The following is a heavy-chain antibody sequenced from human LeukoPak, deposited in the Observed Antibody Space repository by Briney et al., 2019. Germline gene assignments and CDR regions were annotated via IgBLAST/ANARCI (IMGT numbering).Heavy chain of an antibody. J-gene: IGHJ2*01. Sequence: GGSLRLSCAVSGFTFSSYSMNWVRQAPGKGLEWVSYISSSGSTIYYADAVKGRFTISRDNAKNSLYLQMSSLRGEDTAVYYCATVAMEDWYFDLWGRGTLVTVSS. CDR3: ATVAMEDWYFDL. CDR1: GFTFSSYS. D-gene: IGHD5-18*01. CDR2: ISSSGSTI. V-gene: IGHV3-48*01.